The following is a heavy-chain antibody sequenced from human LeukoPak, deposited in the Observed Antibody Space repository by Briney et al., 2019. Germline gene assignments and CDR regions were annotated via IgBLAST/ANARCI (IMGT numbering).Heavy chain of an antibody. CDR3: AKGGGTYYSDTSAYPSLDF. J-gene: IGHJ4*02. CDR2: ISASGGST. D-gene: IGHD3-22*01. Sequence: GGSLRLSCAASGFTFSSYAMSWVRQAPGKGLEWVSAISASGGSTYYADSVKGRFTISRDNSKSTLYLQMNSLRAEDTAIYYCAKGGGTYYSDTSAYPSLDFWGQGTLVTVSS. CDR1: GFTFSSYA. V-gene: IGHV3-23*01.